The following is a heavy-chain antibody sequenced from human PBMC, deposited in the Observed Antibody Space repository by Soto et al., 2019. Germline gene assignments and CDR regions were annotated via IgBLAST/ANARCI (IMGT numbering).Heavy chain of an antibody. CDR1: GGSISSYY. J-gene: IGHJ4*02. CDR3: ARLDPRYSSSWPQFDY. V-gene: IGHV4-59*08. D-gene: IGHD6-13*01. CDR2: IYYSGST. Sequence: QVQLQESGPGLVKPSETLSLTCTVSGGSISSYYWSWIRQPPGKGLEWIGYIYYSGSTNYNPSLKSRVTISVDTSKNQFSLKLSSVTAADTAVYYCARLDPRYSSSWPQFDYWGQGTLVTVSS.